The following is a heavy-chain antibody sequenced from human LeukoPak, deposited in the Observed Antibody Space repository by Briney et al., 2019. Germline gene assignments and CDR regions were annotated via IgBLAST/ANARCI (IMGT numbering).Heavy chain of an antibody. V-gene: IGHV3-48*03. Sequence: GGSLRLSCAASRFTFSSYEMNWVRQAPGKGLEWVSYISSSGSTIYYADSVKGRFTISRDNAKNSLYLQMNSLRAEDTAVYYCARADWNDLDYWGQGTLVTVSS. CDR3: ARADWNDLDY. CDR2: ISSSGSTI. CDR1: RFTFSSYE. D-gene: IGHD1-1*01. J-gene: IGHJ4*02.